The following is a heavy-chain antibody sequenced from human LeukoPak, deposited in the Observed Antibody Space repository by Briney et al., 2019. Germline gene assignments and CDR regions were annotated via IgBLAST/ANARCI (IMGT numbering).Heavy chain of an antibody. CDR3: AKDRDDYGDDC. CDR1: GFTFTDFG. CDR2: IRRDGRSK. V-gene: IGHV3-30*02. Sequence: GGSPRLSCAASGFTFTDFGMRWVRQAPGKGLDWVSHIRRDGRSKFYAESVKGRFTISRDNSKNTLYLQMNSLRAEDTAVYYCAKDRDDYGDDCWGQGILVTVST. D-gene: IGHD4-17*01. J-gene: IGHJ4*02.